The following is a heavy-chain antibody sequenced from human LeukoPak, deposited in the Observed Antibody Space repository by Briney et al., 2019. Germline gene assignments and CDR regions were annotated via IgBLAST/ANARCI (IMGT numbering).Heavy chain of an antibody. CDR2: IRGDGSAT. Sequence: GGSLRLSCAASGFTFDDYAMHWVRQAPGKGLEWVSLIRGDGSATYYADSVKGRFTISRDNSKNSLYLQMNSLRSGDTALYYCAKGIGSGWSFDYWGQGTLVTVSS. V-gene: IGHV3-43*02. J-gene: IGHJ4*02. CDR1: GFTFDDYA. CDR3: AKGIGSGWSFDY. D-gene: IGHD6-19*01.